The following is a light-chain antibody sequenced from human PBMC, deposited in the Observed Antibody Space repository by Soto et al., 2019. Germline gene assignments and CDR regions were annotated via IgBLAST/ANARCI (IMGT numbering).Light chain of an antibody. CDR3: LQHKNWQWT. V-gene: IGKV3-15*01. CDR2: GAS. CDR1: QSVSSN. J-gene: IGKJ1*01. Sequence: EIVMTQSPATLSVSPGERATLSCRASQSVSSNLAWYQQKPGQAPRLLIYGASTRATGIPASFSGSGSGTEFTLTITGLQPEDFATYFCLQHKNWQWTFGQGTKVDIK.